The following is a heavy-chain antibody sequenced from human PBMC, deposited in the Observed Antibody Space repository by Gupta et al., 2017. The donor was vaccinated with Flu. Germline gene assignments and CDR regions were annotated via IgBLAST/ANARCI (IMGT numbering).Heavy chain of an antibody. D-gene: IGHD2-15*01. CDR1: GFIFSGYT. V-gene: IGHV3-48*02. Sequence: EVQLVESGGGLVQTGGPLRLSCAASGFIFSGYTMNWVRQAPGKGLEWISYISASGNAMYYADSVKGRLTISRDNAKNSLYLQMNSLRDEDTAVYFCARGCRGGSCFWGNFDHWGQGSLVTVSS. CDR2: ISASGNAM. CDR3: ARGCRGGSCFWGNFDH. J-gene: IGHJ4*02.